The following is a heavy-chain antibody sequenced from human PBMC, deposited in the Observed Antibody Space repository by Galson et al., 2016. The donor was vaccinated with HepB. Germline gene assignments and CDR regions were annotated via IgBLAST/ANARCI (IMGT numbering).Heavy chain of an antibody. CDR2: IYWDDDK. Sequence: PALVKPTQTLTLTCTFSGFSLSGNGAGVGWIRQPPGKALEWLALIYWDDDKRYTPSLRSRLTITKDTSKNQVVLTVTNMDPVDTATYYCAHSSLAAAGPSFDYWGQGTLVTVSS. J-gene: IGHJ4*02. V-gene: IGHV2-5*02. D-gene: IGHD6-13*01. CDR1: GFSLSGNGAG. CDR3: AHSSLAAAGPSFDY.